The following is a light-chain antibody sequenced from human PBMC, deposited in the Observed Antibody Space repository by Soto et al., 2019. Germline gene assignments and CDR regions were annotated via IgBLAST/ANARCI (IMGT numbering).Light chain of an antibody. J-gene: IGLJ1*01. CDR3: SSYTSSSTLEV. Sequence: QCALTNPASVSGSPGHSITISCTRTSSDVGGYNYVSCYQQHPGKAPKLMIYDVSNRPSGVSNRFSGSKSGNTASLTISGLQAEDEADYYCSSYTSSSTLEVFGTGTRSPS. CDR2: DVS. V-gene: IGLV2-14*01. CDR1: SSDVGGYNY.